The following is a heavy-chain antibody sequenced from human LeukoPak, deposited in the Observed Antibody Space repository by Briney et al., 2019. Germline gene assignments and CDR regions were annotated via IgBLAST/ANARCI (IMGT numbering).Heavy chain of an antibody. J-gene: IGHJ4*02. CDR2: THYTGTT. CDR1: GGSISSGGHY. CDR3: ARVGFGDYVGFDY. Sequence: SETLSLTCTVSGGSISSGGHYWSWIRQPPGKGLEWIGYTHYTGTTYYNPSLKSRINISLDTFKNQFSLILNSVTAADTAVYYCARVGFGDYVGFDYWGQGTLVTVSS. D-gene: IGHD4-17*01. V-gene: IGHV4-30-4*08.